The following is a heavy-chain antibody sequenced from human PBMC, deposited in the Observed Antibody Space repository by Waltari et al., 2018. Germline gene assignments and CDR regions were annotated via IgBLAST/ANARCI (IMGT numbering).Heavy chain of an antibody. Sequence: EVQLVESGGGLVRPGGSLKLSCAASGFTFHAYAMNWVRQAPGKGLEWVSFISSTGDYIFYADSVKGRFTISRDNAKNSLYLQMNGLRSDDTAVYYCATLLESPYYFYMDVWGKGTTVTVSS. CDR3: ATLLESPYYFYMDV. D-gene: IGHD1-1*01. V-gene: IGHV3-21*06. CDR1: GFTFHAYA. CDR2: ISSTGDYI. J-gene: IGHJ6*03.